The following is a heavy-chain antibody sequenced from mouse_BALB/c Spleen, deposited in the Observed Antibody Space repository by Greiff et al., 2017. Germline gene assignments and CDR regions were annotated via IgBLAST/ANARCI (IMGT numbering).Heavy chain of an antibody. CDR1: GFSLTSYG. Sequence: QVQLQQSGPGLVAPSQSLSITCTVSGFSLTSYGVHWVRQPPGKGLEWLGVIWAGGSTNYNSAPMSRLSISKDNSKSQVFLKMNSLQTDDTAMYYSARGRENYDDADYWGQGTTLTVSS. V-gene: IGHV2-9*02. CDR2: IWAGGST. D-gene: IGHD2-4*01. J-gene: IGHJ2*01. CDR3: ARGRENYDDADY.